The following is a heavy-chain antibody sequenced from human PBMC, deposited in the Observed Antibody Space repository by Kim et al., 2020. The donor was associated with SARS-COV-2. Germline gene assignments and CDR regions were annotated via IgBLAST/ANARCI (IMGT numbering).Heavy chain of an antibody. CDR3: ARASAAGIPYSWFDP. CDR1: GGSFSGYY. V-gene: IGHV4-34*01. Sequence: SETLSLTCAVYGGSFSGYYWSWIRQPPGKGLEWIGEINHSGSTNYNPSLKSRVTISVDTSKNQFSLKLSSVTAADTAVYYCARASAAGIPYSWFDPWGQGTLVTVSS. CDR2: INHSGST. D-gene: IGHD6-13*01. J-gene: IGHJ5*02.